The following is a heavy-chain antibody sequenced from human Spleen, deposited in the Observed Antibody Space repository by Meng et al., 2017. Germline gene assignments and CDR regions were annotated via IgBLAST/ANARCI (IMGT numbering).Heavy chain of an antibody. J-gene: IGHJ4*02. V-gene: IGHV1-18*01. CDR2: ISVYNGNT. CDR3: ARDQDGRLTMVRGVDFDY. D-gene: IGHD3-10*01. Sequence: ASVKVSCKASGYTFTSSGISWVRQAPGQGLEWMGWISVYNGNTNYAQKLQGRVTMTTDTSTSTAYMELMSLRSDDTAVYYFARDQDGRLTMVRGVDFDYWGQGTLVTVSS. CDR1: GYTFTSSG.